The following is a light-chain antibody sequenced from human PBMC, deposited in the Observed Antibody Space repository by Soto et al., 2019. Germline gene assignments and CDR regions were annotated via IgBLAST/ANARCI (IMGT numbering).Light chain of an antibody. CDR3: QESYSLSRT. CDR2: AAS. Sequence: DIQMTQSPSSLSASIGDRVTITCRASQSTSDYLNWYQQKSGKAPKLLIYAASNLQSGVPSRFTGSGSGKHFTLPISSLQPEDFATYCCQESYSLSRTVGPGTRVDI. J-gene: IGKJ3*01. V-gene: IGKV1-39*01. CDR1: QSTSDY.